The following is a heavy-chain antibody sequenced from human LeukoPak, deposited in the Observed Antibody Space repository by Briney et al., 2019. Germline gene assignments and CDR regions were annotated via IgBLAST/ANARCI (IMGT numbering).Heavy chain of an antibody. J-gene: IGHJ4*02. Sequence: GGSLRLSCAVSGFTVSNDYMSWARQAPEKGLEWVSVIYGGGDTYYADSVRGRFTISRDNFENTLLLQMDSLRAEDTAVYYCTRLLPSSHHFFDSWGQGTLVTVSS. V-gene: IGHV3-53*01. CDR2: IYGGGDT. CDR1: GFTVSNDY. CDR3: TRLLPSSHHFFDS. D-gene: IGHD6-6*01.